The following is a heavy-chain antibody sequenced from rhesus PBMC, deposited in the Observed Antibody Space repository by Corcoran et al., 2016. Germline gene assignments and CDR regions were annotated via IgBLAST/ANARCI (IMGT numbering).Heavy chain of an antibody. CDR2: IYSNSEST. Sequence: QVQLQESGPGVVKPSETLSLTCAVSGGTISSGYYYWSWIRQPPGKGLEWIGGIYSNSESTNNNPSLKSRVTISKDTPKNQFSLKLSSVTATDTAVYYCARGSVDFWSGYYYFDYWGQGVLVTVSS. V-gene: IGHV4S12*01. CDR1: GGTISSGYYY. D-gene: IGHD3-3*01. CDR3: ARGSVDFWSGYYYFDY. J-gene: IGHJ4*01.